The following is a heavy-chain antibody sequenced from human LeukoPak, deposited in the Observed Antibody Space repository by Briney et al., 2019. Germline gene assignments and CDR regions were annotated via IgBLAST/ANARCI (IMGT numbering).Heavy chain of an antibody. J-gene: IGHJ3*02. Sequence: SETLSLTCTVSGCSVSSGSYYWSWIRQPPGKGLEWIGYIYYSGSTNYNPSLKSRVTISVDTSKNQYSLKLSSVTAADTAVYYCARELGYCSSTSCRNHDAFDIWGHGTMVTVSS. CDR2: IYYSGST. V-gene: IGHV4-61*01. D-gene: IGHD2-2*01. CDR1: GCSVSSGSYY. CDR3: ARELGYCSSTSCRNHDAFDI.